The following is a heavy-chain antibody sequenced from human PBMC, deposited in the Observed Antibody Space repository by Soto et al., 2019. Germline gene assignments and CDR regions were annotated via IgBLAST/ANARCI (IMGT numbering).Heavy chain of an antibody. CDR1: GDSFSSNSVA. D-gene: IGHD6-19*01. J-gene: IGHJ4*02. Sequence: SQTLSLTCAISGDSFSSNSVAWNWIRQSPSRGLEWLGRIYYRSKWYNDYAVSVKSRININQDTSKNQFSLQLNSVTPEDTDVYDGARFRSGWWFDYWGPETLVTVSS. V-gene: IGHV6-1*01. CDR2: IYYRSKWYN. CDR3: ARFRSGWWFDY.